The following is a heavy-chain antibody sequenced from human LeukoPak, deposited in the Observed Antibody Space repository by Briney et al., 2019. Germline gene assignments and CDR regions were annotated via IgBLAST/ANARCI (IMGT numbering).Heavy chain of an antibody. D-gene: IGHD2-15*01. CDR3: ARGRSRYCSGGSCYPELGY. CDR1: GGSFSGYY. J-gene: IGHJ4*02. Sequence: SETLSLTCAVYGGSFSGYYWSWIRQPPGKGLEWIGEINHSGSTNYNPSLKSRVTISVDTSKNQFSLKLSSVTAADTAVYYCARGRSRYCSGGSCYPELGYWGQGTLATVSS. V-gene: IGHV4-34*01. CDR2: INHSGST.